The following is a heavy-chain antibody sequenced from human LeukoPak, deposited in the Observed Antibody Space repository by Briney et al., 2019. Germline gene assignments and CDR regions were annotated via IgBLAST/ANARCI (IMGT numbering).Heavy chain of an antibody. J-gene: IGHJ4*02. CDR1: GFTFSSYG. V-gene: IGHV3-30*02. CDR2: IRYDGSNK. Sequence: GGSLRLSCAASGFTFSSYGMHWVRQAPGKGLEWVAFIRYDGSNKYYADSVKGRFTISRDNPKNTLYLQMNSLRAEDTAVYYCAKSGDIVATIRPFDYWGQGTLVTVSS. D-gene: IGHD5-12*01. CDR3: AKSGDIVATIRPFDY.